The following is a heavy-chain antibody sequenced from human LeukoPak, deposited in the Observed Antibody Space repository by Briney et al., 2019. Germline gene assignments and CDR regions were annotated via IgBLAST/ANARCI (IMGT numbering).Heavy chain of an antibody. CDR2: ISGSGGST. CDR3: AKEEYYYDSSGYPRGCYFDY. CDR1: GFTFSSYA. D-gene: IGHD3-22*01. V-gene: IGHV3-23*01. Sequence: PGGSLRLSCAASGFTFSSYAMSWVRQAPGKGLEWVSAISGSGGSTYYADSVKGRFTISRDNSKNTLYLQMNSLRAEDTAVYYCAKEEYYYDSSGYPRGCYFDYWGQGTLVTVSS. J-gene: IGHJ4*02.